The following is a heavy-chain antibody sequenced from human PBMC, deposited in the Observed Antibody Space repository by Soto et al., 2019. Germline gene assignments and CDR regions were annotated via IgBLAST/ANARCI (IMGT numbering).Heavy chain of an antibody. D-gene: IGHD6-19*01. Sequence: ASVKVSCKASGYTFTGHYIHWVRQAPEQGPEWMGEIGPESGATRYAQRFQARLTITKDTSKNQVVLTMTNMDPVDTATYYCAHRPSGWYLFDHWGQGTLVTVSS. V-gene: IGHV1-2*02. CDR1: GYTFTGHY. CDR3: AHRPSGWYLFDH. CDR2: IGPESGAT. J-gene: IGHJ4*02.